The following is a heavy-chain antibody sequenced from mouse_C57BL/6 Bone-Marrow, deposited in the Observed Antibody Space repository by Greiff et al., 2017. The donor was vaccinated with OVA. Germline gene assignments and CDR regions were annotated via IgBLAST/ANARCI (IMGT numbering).Heavy chain of an antibody. CDR2: IYPGSGNT. J-gene: IGHJ4*01. CDR3: ARSGNYYGGSSLAKDY. D-gene: IGHD1-1*01. Sequence: VQLQQSGAELVRPGASVKLSCKASGYTFTDYYINWVKQRPGQGLEWIARIYPGSGNTYYNEKFKGKATLTAEKSSSTAYMQLSSLTSEDSAVYFCARSGNYYGGSSLAKDYWGQGTSVTVSS. V-gene: IGHV1-76*01. CDR1: GYTFTDYY.